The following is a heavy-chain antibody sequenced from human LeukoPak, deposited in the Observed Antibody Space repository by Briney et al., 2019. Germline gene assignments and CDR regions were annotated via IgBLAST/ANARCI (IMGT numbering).Heavy chain of an antibody. D-gene: IGHD2-2*01. CDR1: GFTFSSYW. V-gene: IGHV3-7*01. CDR2: IKQDGSEI. CDR3: ARDREIGYCDGTNCYDVGY. J-gene: IGHJ4*02. Sequence: GGSLRLSCAASGFTFSSYWMSWVHQAPGKGLEWVADIKQDGSEIYDVDSVKGRFTISRDNAKNSLYLQMTSLRAEDTAVYYCARDREIGYCDGTNCYDVGYWGQGTLVTVSS.